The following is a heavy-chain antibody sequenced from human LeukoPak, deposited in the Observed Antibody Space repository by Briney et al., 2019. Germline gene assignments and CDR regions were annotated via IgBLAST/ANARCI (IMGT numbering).Heavy chain of an antibody. V-gene: IGHV3-7*01. CDR2: IKQDGSEK. CDR1: GFTFSSYG. D-gene: IGHD5-12*01. CDR3: ARTSSGYSGYDY. J-gene: IGHJ4*02. Sequence: PGGSLRLSCAASGFTFSSYGMSWVRQAPGKGLEWVANIKQDGSEKYYVDSVKGRFTISRDNAKNSLYLQMNSLRAEDTAVYYCARTSSGYSGYDYWGQGTLVTVSS.